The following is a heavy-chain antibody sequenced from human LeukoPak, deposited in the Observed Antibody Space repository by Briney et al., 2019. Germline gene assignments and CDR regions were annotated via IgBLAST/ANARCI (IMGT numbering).Heavy chain of an antibody. Sequence: GGSLRLSCAASGFTFSSYAMSWVRQPPGKGLEWVSVISSSGATTYYPDSVKGRFTISRDNSKNTVYLQMNSLRAEDTAVYYCARAAGFSSSWRNLFDPWGQGTLVTVSS. CDR2: ISSSGATT. CDR3: ARAAGFSSSWRNLFDP. V-gene: IGHV3-23*01. D-gene: IGHD2-2*01. CDR1: GFTFSSYA. J-gene: IGHJ5*02.